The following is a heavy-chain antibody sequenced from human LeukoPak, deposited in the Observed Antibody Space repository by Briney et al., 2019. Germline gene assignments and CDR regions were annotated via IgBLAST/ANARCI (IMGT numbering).Heavy chain of an antibody. CDR1: GGSISSYY. V-gene: IGHV4-59*01. D-gene: IGHD6-13*01. CDR3: ARQGIAAAGTDY. Sequence: SETLSLTCTVSGGSISSYYWSWIRQPPGKGLEWIGYIYYSGSTNYNPSLKSRVTISVDTSKNQFPLKLSSVTAADTAVYYCARQGIAAAGTDYWGQGTLVTVSS. J-gene: IGHJ4*02. CDR2: IYYSGST.